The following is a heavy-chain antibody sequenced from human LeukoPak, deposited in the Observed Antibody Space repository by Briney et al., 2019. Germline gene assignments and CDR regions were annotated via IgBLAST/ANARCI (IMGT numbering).Heavy chain of an antibody. CDR2: IKQDGSEK. CDR1: GFTFSSYW. V-gene: IGHV3-7*01. CDR3: AKVKVNYYDSTSYFDY. J-gene: IGHJ4*02. D-gene: IGHD3-22*01. Sequence: GGSLRLSCAASGFTFSSYWMSWVRQAPGKGLEWVANIKQDGSEKYYVDSVKGRFTISRDNAKNSLYLQMNSLRAEDSAVYYCAKVKVNYYDSTSYFDYWGQGTLVTVSS.